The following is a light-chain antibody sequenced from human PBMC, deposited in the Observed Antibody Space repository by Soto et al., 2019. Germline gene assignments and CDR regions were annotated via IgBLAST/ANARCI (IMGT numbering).Light chain of an antibody. CDR2: RAS. J-gene: IGKJ1*01. Sequence: DIVLTQSPCTLSLSLGERATLSCRASQSVPGNYLAWLQQRPGQAPRLLIHRASSRATGIPDRVSGSGSGTDFTSTITILEPEDFAVYYCQQYTSPPWTLGQGTKVEIK. CDR1: QSVPGNY. V-gene: IGKV3-20*01. CDR3: QQYTSPPWT.